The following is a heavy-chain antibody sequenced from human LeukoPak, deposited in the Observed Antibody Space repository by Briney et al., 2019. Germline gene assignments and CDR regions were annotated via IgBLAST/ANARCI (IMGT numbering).Heavy chain of an antibody. Sequence: PSETLSLTCAVYGGSFSGYYWSWIRQPPGKGLEWIGEINHSGSTNYNPSLKSRVTISVDTSKNQFSLKLSSVTAADTAVYYCAREALSGGSRPYGMDVWGQGTTVTVSS. D-gene: IGHD2-15*01. V-gene: IGHV4-34*01. CDR1: GGSFSGYY. CDR2: INHSGST. CDR3: AREALSGGSRPYGMDV. J-gene: IGHJ6*02.